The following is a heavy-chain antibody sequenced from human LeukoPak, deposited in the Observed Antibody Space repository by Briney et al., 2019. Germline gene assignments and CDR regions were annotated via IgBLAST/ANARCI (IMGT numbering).Heavy chain of an antibody. D-gene: IGHD6-13*01. V-gene: IGHV1-2*02. CDR3: ARTRSSSNSWYGQFDY. CDR1: GYTFTGYY. J-gene: IGHJ4*02. CDR2: INPNSGGT. Sequence: ASVKVSCKASGYTFTGYYMHWVRQAPGQGLEWMGWINPNSGGTNYAQKFQGRVTMTRDTSISTAYMELSRLRSDDAAVYYCARTRSSSNSWYGQFDYWGQGTLVTVSS.